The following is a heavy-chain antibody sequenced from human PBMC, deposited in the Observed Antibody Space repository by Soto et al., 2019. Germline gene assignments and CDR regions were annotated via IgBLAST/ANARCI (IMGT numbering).Heavy chain of an antibody. D-gene: IGHD2-15*01. CDR1: GGTLSSYT. CDR2: VIPNLGVT. V-gene: IGHV1-69*04. Sequence: SVRSPCKASGGTLSSYTFSWVRQAPGQGFEWMGRVIPNLGVTNYAKKFQGRFTIVVDTSTSTAYMELNSLRYEDTAVYYCARDKGYCSDTSCPDFDYWGQGTLVTVSS. CDR3: ARDKGYCSDTSCPDFDY. J-gene: IGHJ4*02.